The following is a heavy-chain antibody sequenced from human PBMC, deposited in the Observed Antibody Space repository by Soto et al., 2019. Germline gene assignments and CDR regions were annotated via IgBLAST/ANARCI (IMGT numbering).Heavy chain of an antibody. CDR3: ARRRDGYTGVWFDP. V-gene: IGHV4-59*01. CDR1: GAPISGFY. CDR2: VYYTGST. J-gene: IGHJ5*02. Sequence: ETLSLTCTVSGAPISGFYWSWIRQPPGKELEWIGHVYYTGSTNYNSALKSRVTISLDTSKNQFSLSLSSVTTADTAVYYCARRRDGYTGVWFDPWGQGTLVTVSS. D-gene: IGHD5-12*01.